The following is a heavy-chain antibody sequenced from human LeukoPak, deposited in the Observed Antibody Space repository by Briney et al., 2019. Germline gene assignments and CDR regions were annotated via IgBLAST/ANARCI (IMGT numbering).Heavy chain of an antibody. CDR2: ISWDGGST. CDR3: ARDYYDSSGYYRFDY. CDR1: GFTFDDYA. J-gene: IGHJ4*02. Sequence: PGGSLRLSCAASGFTFDDYAMHWVRQAPGKGLEWVSLISWDGGSTYYADSVKGRFTISRDNAKNSLYLQMNSLRAEDTAVYYCARDYYDSSGYYRFDYWGQGTLVTVSS. V-gene: IGHV3-43D*04. D-gene: IGHD3-22*01.